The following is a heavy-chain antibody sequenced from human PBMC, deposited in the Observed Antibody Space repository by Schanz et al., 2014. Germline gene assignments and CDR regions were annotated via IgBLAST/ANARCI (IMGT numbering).Heavy chain of an antibody. CDR3: ARDLLVSHYDFWSGNDY. D-gene: IGHD3-3*01. J-gene: IGHJ4*02. CDR2: ISYDGNTK. V-gene: IGHV3-30-3*01. Sequence: VQLVESGGGVVQPGRSLRLSCAASGFTFSSYAFHWVRQAPGKGLEWVALISYDGNTKYYADSVKGRFTISRDNSKNTLYLQMNSLRADDTAVYYCARDLLVSHYDFWSGNDYWGQGTLVNVSS. CDR1: GFTFSSYA.